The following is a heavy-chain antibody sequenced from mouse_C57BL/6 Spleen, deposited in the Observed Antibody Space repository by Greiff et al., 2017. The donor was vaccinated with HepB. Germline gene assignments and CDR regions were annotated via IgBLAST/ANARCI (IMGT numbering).Heavy chain of an antibody. J-gene: IGHJ4*01. CDR1: GFTFTDYY. CDR2: IRNKANGYTT. CDR3: ARSPYSNYAMDY. V-gene: IGHV7-3*01. D-gene: IGHD2-5*01. Sequence: DVKLVESGGGLVQPGGSLSLSCAASGFTFTDYYMSWVRQPPGKALEWLGFIRNKANGYTTENSASVKGPFTISRDKSQSILYLQMNALIAEDSATYYCARSPYSNYAMDYWGQGTSVTVSS.